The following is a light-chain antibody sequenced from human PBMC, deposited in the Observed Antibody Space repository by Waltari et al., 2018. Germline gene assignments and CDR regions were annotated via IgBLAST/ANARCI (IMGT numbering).Light chain of an antibody. V-gene: IGKV4-1*01. Sequence: VMTHAPDSLAVSLGERATLHCKPSQSVLSSSNNKNYLAWYQQKPGQPPKLLIYWASTPESGVPDRFSGSGSGTDFTLTISSLQAEDVAVYYCQQYYSTPPTFGQGTKVEIK. CDR3: QQYYSTPPT. CDR2: WAS. J-gene: IGKJ1*01. CDR1: QSVLSSSNNKNY.